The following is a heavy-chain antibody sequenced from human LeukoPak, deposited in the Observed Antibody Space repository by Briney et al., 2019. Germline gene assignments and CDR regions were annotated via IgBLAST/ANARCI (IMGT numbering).Heavy chain of an antibody. V-gene: IGHV4-59*08. D-gene: IGHD3-22*01. CDR2: IYYSGST. CDR1: GVSISSYY. Sequence: SETLSLTCNVSGVSISSYYWSWIRQPPGKGLECIGYIYYSGSTNYNPSLKSRVTMSVDASKNQFSLKLSSVTAADTAVYYCASTDSSGYEDFGAFDIWGQGTMVTVSS. J-gene: IGHJ3*02. CDR3: ASTDSSGYEDFGAFDI.